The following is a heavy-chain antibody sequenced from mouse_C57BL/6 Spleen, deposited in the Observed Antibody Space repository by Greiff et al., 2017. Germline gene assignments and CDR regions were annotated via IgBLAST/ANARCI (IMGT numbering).Heavy chain of an antibody. CDR1: GYTFTSYW. J-gene: IGHJ4*01. D-gene: IGHD1-1*01. V-gene: IGHV1-7*01. CDR3: ARRRATVVATDYAMDY. CDR2: INPSSGYT. Sequence: QVQLQQSGAELAKPGASVKLSCKASGYTFTSYWMHWVKQRPGQGLEWIGYINPSSGYTKYNQKFKDKATLTADKSSSTAYMQLSSLTYEDSEVYYCARRRATVVATDYAMDYWGQGTSVTVSS.